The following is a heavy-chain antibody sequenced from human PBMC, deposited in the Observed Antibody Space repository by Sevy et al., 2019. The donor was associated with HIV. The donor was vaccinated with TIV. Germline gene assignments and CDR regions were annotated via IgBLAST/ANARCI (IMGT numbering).Heavy chain of an antibody. Sequence: GGSLRLSCAASGFSISSHYMSWVRQAPGKGLEWVSVIYIGGSTYFANSVKGRFTLSRDNSKNTQYLEMNSLTAEDTAVYYCARPVYNWSDGDVFDLWGQGTVVTVSS. V-gene: IGHV3-66*02. CDR3: ARPVYNWSDGDVFDL. CDR1: GFSISSHY. D-gene: IGHD1-1*01. CDR2: IYIGGST. J-gene: IGHJ3*01.